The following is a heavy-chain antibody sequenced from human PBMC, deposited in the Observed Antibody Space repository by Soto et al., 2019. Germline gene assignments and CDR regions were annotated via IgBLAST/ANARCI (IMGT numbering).Heavy chain of an antibody. CDR3: TRYWYFDL. Sequence: GESLKISCKGSGYNFTTFWIGWVRQVPGKGLEWMGIIYPGDSETKYSPDFEGQVTISADRSTNTAYLQWRSLRASDTATTVVTRYWYFDLWGRGTLVTVSS. D-gene: IGHD4-17*01. J-gene: IGHJ2*01. CDR2: IYPGDSET. V-gene: IGHV5-51*01. CDR1: GYNFTTFW.